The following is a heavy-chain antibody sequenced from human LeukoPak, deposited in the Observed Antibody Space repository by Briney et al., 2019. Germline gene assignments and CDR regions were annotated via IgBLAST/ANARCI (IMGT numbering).Heavy chain of an antibody. CDR2: ISGSGGST. CDR3: AKDRNGPAAPIDY. V-gene: IGHV3-23*01. J-gene: IGHJ4*02. Sequence: GGSLTLSCAASGFTFYMYAMSWVRQAPGKGLEWVSAISGSGGSTYYADSVKGRFTISRDNSKNTLYLQMNSLRAEDTAVYYCAKDRNGPAAPIDYWGQGTLVTVSS. D-gene: IGHD1-14*01. CDR1: GFTFYMYA.